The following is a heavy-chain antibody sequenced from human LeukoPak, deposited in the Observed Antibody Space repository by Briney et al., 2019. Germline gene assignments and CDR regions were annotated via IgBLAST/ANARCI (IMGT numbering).Heavy chain of an antibody. Sequence: GGSLRLSCAASGFRFNTYWMSWVRQAPGKGLEWVANIKQDGNEKYYADSVKGRFTISRDNGKNSLDLQMNSLRVEDTGIYYCVKVAKYYYGSETYYFFEHWGQGTPVTASS. D-gene: IGHD3-10*01. CDR2: IKQDGNEK. CDR1: GFRFNTYW. CDR3: VKVAKYYYGSETYYFFEH. J-gene: IGHJ4*02. V-gene: IGHV3-7*01.